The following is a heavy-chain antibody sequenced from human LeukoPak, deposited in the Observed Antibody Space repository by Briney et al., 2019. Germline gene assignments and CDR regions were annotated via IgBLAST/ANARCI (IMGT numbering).Heavy chain of an antibody. Sequence: ASVKVSCKASGYTFTGYYMHWVRQAPGQGLEWMGWINPNSGGTNYAQKFQGRVTMTRDTSISTAYMELSRLRSDDTAVYSCARDPGYDILTGYSWYYFDYWGQGTLVTVSS. D-gene: IGHD3-9*01. V-gene: IGHV1-2*02. CDR2: INPNSGGT. J-gene: IGHJ4*02. CDR3: ARDPGYDILTGYSWYYFDY. CDR1: GYTFTGYY.